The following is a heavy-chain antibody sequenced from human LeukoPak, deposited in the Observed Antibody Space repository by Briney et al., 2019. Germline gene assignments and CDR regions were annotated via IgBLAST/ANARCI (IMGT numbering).Heavy chain of an antibody. V-gene: IGHV1-18*01. CDR2: ISAHNGNT. D-gene: IGHD6-13*01. CDR1: GYTLTSYG. J-gene: IGHJ4*02. Sequence: ASVKVSCKASGYTLTSYGISWVRQAPGQGLEWMGWISAHNGNTNYARNLQGRVTMTTDTSTSTAYMELRSLRSDDTAVYYCARNNVLRGVAAAGTGDYWGQGTLVTVSS. CDR3: ARNNVLRGVAAAGTGDY.